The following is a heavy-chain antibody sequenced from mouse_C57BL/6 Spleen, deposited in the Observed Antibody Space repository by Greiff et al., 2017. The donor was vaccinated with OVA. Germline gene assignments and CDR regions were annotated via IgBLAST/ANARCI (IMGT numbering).Heavy chain of an antibody. CDR1: GYTFTNYW. Sequence: QVQLQQSGAELVRPGTSVKMSCKASGYTFTNYWIGWAKQRPGHGLEWIGDIYPGGGYTNYNEKFKGKATLTADKSSSTAYMQFSSLTSEDSAIYYCARGYYDYDGYFDYWGQGTTLTVSS. CDR2: IYPGGGYT. D-gene: IGHD2-4*01. V-gene: IGHV1-63*01. J-gene: IGHJ2*01. CDR3: ARGYYDYDGYFDY.